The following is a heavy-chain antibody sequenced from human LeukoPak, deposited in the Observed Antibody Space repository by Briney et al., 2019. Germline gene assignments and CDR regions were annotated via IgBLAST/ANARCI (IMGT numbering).Heavy chain of an antibody. J-gene: IGHJ4*02. D-gene: IGHD5-18*01. CDR1: GYTFTGYY. CDR2: INPNSGGT. CDR3: ARPSGYSPYYFDY. Sequence: ASVKVSCKASGYTFTGYYMHWVRQAPGQGLEWMGWINPNSGGTNYAQKFQGRVTMTGDTSISTAYMELSRLRSDDTAVYYCARPSGYSPYYFDYWGQGTLVTVSS. V-gene: IGHV1-2*02.